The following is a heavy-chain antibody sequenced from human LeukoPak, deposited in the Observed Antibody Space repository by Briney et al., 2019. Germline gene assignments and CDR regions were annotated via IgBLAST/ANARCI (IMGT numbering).Heavy chain of an antibody. CDR1: GYTFSNFW. CDR2: IYPADSDT. J-gene: IGHJ4*02. Sequence: GESLKISCKASGYTFSNFWIGWVRQMPGKGLEWMGIIYPADSDTKYSPSFQGQVTISADKSISTAYLQWSGLKASDTAMYYCARQGADYNYGDWGQGTLVTVSS. D-gene: IGHD5-18*01. V-gene: IGHV5-51*01. CDR3: ARQGADYNYGD.